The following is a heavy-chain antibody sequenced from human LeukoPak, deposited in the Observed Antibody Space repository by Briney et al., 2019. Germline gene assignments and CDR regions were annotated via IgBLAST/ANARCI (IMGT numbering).Heavy chain of an antibody. CDR3: ARQVVIIPSSRGGPWFDP. CDR1: GASVKSDY. D-gene: IGHD2/OR15-2a*01. Sequence: SETLSFTCSVSGASVKSDYWSWIRQSPGKGLEWIANVYYSGSTNYNPSLKSRVTISVDASKNQISLKLSSVTAADTAVYYCARQVVIIPSSRGGPWFDPWGQGTLVAVSS. CDR2: VYYSGST. J-gene: IGHJ5*01. V-gene: IGHV4-59*08.